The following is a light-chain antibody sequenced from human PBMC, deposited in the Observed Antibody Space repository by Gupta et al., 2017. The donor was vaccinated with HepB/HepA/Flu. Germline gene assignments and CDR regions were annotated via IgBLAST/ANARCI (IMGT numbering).Light chain of an antibody. CDR1: QSIARS. CDR3: QQCSSLPWR. Sequence: EIALTQSPDFQSVTPKDKVTITCRASQSIARSLHWYQQKPDQSPKLLIKYASLDRSGVPSRFSGSGSGTDFTLAISSLEAEDAAVYYCQQCSSLPWRLGQGTKLEIK. J-gene: IGKJ1*01. V-gene: IGKV6D-21*02. CDR2: YAS.